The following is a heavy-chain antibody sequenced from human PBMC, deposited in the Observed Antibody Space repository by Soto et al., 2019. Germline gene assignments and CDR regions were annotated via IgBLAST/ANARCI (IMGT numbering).Heavy chain of an antibody. Sequence: SSETLSLTCTVSGGSISSGGYYWSWIRQHPGKGLEWIGYIYYSGSTYYNPSLKSRVTISVDTSKNQFSLKLSSVTAADTAVYYCARACLKHYDILTGYYPDPYFDYWGQGTLVTVSS. CDR3: ARACLKHYDILTGYYPDPYFDY. CDR2: IYYSGST. J-gene: IGHJ4*02. CDR1: GGSISSGGYY. D-gene: IGHD3-9*01. V-gene: IGHV4-31*03.